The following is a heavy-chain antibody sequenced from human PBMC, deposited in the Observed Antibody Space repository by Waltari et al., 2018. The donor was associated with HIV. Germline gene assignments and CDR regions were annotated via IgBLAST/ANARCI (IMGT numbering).Heavy chain of an antibody. J-gene: IGHJ4*02. D-gene: IGHD3-9*01. Sequence: EVKLVQSRGGLLQPGRPLRLSGTASGFNFDEYAMHWVRQVPGKSLEWVSGITWNGVFLGYANSVRGRSIISRDNAKKVLYLQMKDLRPEDTAVYYCAKDMGSGDWLLRGETWGFFENWGQGARVAVSS. CDR2: ITWNGVFL. CDR1: GFNFDEYA. CDR3: AKDMGSGDWLLRGETWGFFEN. V-gene: IGHV3-9*01.